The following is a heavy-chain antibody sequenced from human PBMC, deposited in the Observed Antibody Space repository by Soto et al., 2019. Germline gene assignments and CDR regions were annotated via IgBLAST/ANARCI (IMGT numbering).Heavy chain of an antibody. V-gene: IGHV4-39*01. CDR1: GGSISSSSYY. J-gene: IGHJ6*03. CDR2: IYYSGST. CDR3: ARHNLDYYGSGNYYYYMDV. D-gene: IGHD3-10*01. Sequence: QLQLQESGPGLVKPSETLSLTCTVSGGSISSSSYYWGWIRQPPGKGLEWIGSIYYSGSTYYNPSLKSRVTISVDTSKNQFSLKLSSVTAADTAVYYCARHNLDYYGSGNYYYYMDVWGKGTTVTVSS.